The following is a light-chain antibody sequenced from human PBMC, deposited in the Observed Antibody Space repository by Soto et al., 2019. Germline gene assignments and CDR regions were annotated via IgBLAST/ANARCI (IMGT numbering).Light chain of an antibody. Sequence: EIVLTQSPGTLSMSPGETATLSCRASQSVRSDYLAWYQQNPGQPPRLLIYDASTRAPGIPDRFSGSGSGTDFTLTIRRLEPEDFAVYYCQQYGSSTTFGQGTKVEIK. CDR1: QSVRSDY. J-gene: IGKJ1*01. CDR3: QQYGSSTT. V-gene: IGKV3-20*01. CDR2: DAS.